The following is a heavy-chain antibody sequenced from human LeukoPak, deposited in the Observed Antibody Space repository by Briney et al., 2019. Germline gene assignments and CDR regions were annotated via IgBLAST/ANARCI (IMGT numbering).Heavy chain of an antibody. V-gene: IGHV4-39*01. CDR2: IYHSGST. CDR1: GGSISSSDYW. Sequence: PSETPSLTCTVSGGSISSSDYWWGWISQPPGRGLEWVGSIYHSGSTYYNSSLKSRVTISVDTSKNQFSLKLDSVTAADTAVYYCARQVGRGSWSLDSWGQGTLVTVSS. J-gene: IGHJ4*02. CDR3: ARQVGRGSWSLDS. D-gene: IGHD6-13*01.